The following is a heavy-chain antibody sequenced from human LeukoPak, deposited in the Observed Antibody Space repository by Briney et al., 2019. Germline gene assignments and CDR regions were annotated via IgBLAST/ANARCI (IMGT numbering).Heavy chain of an antibody. D-gene: IGHD6-13*01. J-gene: IGHJ6*03. CDR3: ARARAAGPHYMDV. Sequence: GASVKVSCKASGYTFTGYYMHWVRQAPGQGLEWMGWINPNSGGTNYAQKFQGWVTMTRDTSISTAYMELSRLRSDDTAVYYCARARAAGPHYMDVWGKGTTVTVSS. CDR1: GYTFTGYY. CDR2: INPNSGGT. V-gene: IGHV1-2*04.